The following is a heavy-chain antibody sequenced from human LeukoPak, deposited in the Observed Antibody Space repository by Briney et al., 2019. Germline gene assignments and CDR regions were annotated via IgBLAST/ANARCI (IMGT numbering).Heavy chain of an antibody. CDR3: ARGLGDYNTDWFPVSGY. D-gene: IGHD3-9*01. Sequence: ASVKVSCKTSGYTFTTYDMTWVRQATGQGLEWMGWMNPDSGDTGYAQTFQGRVTMTRDTSISTAYMELSSLGSEDTAIYYCARGLGDYNTDWFPVSGYWGQGTLVTVSS. J-gene: IGHJ4*02. V-gene: IGHV1-8*01. CDR2: MNPDSGDT. CDR1: GYTFTTYD.